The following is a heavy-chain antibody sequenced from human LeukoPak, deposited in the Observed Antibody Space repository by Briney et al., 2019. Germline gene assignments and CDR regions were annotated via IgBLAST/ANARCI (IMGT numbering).Heavy chain of an antibody. Sequence: GESLKISSKGSGYSFTSYWIGWVRQMPGKGLEWMGIIYPGDSDTRYSPSFQGQVTISADKSISTAYLQWSSLKASDTAMYYCARRIQLWWYYFDYWGQGTLVTVSS. CDR2: IYPGDSDT. V-gene: IGHV5-51*01. D-gene: IGHD5-18*01. CDR3: ARRIQLWWYYFDY. CDR1: GYSFTSYW. J-gene: IGHJ4*02.